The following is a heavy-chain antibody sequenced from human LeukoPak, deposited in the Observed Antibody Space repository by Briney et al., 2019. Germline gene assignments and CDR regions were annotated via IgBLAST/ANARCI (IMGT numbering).Heavy chain of an antibody. CDR2: IYSGGST. J-gene: IGHJ4*02. Sequence: PSETLSLTCAVYSASFSGSYWSWFRQPPGKGLEWVSVIYSGGSTYYADSVKGRFTISRDNSKNTLYLQMNSLRAEDTAVYYCARDSSSWYSFDYWGQGTLVTVSS. V-gene: IGHV3-66*01. CDR1: SASFSGSY. CDR3: ARDSSSWYSFDY. D-gene: IGHD6-13*01.